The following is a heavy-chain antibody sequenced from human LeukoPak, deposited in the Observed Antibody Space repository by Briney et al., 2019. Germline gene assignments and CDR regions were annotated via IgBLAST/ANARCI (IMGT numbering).Heavy chain of an antibody. CDR3: ARDFDILTGYSNWFDP. Sequence: ASVKVSCKASGYTFTSYYMHWVRQAPGQGLEWMGIINPSGGSTTYARKFQGRVTMTRDTSTSTVYMELSSLRSEDTAVYYCARDFDILTGYSNWFDPWGQGTLVTVSS. CDR1: GYTFTSYY. V-gene: IGHV1-46*01. J-gene: IGHJ5*02. CDR2: INPSGGST. D-gene: IGHD3-9*01.